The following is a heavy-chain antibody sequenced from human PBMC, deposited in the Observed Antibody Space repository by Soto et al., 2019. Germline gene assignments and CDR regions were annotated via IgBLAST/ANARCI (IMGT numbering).Heavy chain of an antibody. CDR1: GGSISSYY. V-gene: IGHV4-59*01. Sequence: SETLSLTCTVSGGSISSYYWSWIRQPPGKGLEWIGYIYYSGSTNYNPSLKSRVTISVDTSKNQFSLKLSSVTAADTAVYYCARWDYDSSGYYYDRYNWFDPWGQGTLVTVSS. J-gene: IGHJ5*02. D-gene: IGHD3-22*01. CDR2: IYYSGST. CDR3: ARWDYDSSGYYYDRYNWFDP.